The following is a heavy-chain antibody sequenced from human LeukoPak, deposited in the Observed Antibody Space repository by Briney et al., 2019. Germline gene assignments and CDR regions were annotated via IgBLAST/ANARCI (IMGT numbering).Heavy chain of an antibody. CDR2: IKQDGGEE. V-gene: IGHV3-7*01. Sequence: GGSLRLSCVASGFAFSSYWMTWVRQAPGKGLEWVANIKQDGGEEYYVDSVKGRFTISRDNAKNSLFLQMNSLRVEDTAVYYCARLGGSYYTYWGQGTLVTVSP. D-gene: IGHD1-26*01. CDR1: GFAFSSYW. J-gene: IGHJ4*02. CDR3: ARLGGSYYTY.